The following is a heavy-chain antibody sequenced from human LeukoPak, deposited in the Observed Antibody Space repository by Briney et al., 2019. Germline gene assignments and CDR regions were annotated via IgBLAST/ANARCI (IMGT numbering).Heavy chain of an antibody. J-gene: IGHJ4*02. CDR3: ARDSNGYRFDS. CDR2: IYDNSKT. Sequence: SETLSLTCTVSGDSVSSDDFYWSWLRQTPGKGLEWMGYIYDNSKTYYHPSLKSRASISVDTSKNHFSLKLDSVTAADTAVYYCARDSNGYRFDSWGQGILVTVSS. D-gene: IGHD5-18*01. V-gene: IGHV4-30-4*01. CDR1: GDSVSSDDFY.